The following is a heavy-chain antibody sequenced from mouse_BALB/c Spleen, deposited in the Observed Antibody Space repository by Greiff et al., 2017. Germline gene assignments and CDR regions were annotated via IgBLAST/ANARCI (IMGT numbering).Heavy chain of an antibody. CDR3: ARDGYYVPSFAY. D-gene: IGHD2-3*01. V-gene: IGHV5-17*02. CDR2: ISSGSSTI. Sequence: DVKLVESGGGLVQPGGSRKLSCAASGFTFSSFGMHWVRQAPEKGLEWVAYISSGSSTIYYADTVKGRFTISRDNPKNTLFLQMTSLRSEDTAMYYCARDGYYVPSFAYWGQGTLVTVSA. CDR1: GFTFSSFG. J-gene: IGHJ3*01.